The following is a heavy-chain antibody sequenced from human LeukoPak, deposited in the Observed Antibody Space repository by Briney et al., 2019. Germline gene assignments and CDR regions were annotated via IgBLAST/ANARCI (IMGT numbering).Heavy chain of an antibody. CDR2: LSGSAGGT. CDR1: GITLSNYG. CDR3: AKDWGTTGWFDP. D-gene: IGHD3-16*01. Sequence: GGSLRLSCGVSGITLSNYGVSWVRQAPGKGLEWVAGLSGSAGGTNYADSVKGRFTISRDNSKNTLYLQMNSLRAEDTAVYYCAKDWGTTGWFDPWGQGTLVTVSS. V-gene: IGHV3-23*01. J-gene: IGHJ5*02.